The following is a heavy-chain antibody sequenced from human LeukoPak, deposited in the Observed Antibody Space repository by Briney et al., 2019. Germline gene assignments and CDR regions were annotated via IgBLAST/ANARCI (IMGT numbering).Heavy chain of an antibody. D-gene: IGHD6-19*01. Sequence: ASVKVSCKASGYTFTSYGISWVRQPPGQGLELMGWISAYNGNTNYAQKLQGRVTMTTDTSTSTAYMELRSLRSDDTAVYYCARDKGDYSSGSYFDYWGQGTLVTVSS. CDR1: GYTFTSYG. CDR2: ISAYNGNT. J-gene: IGHJ4*02. CDR3: ARDKGDYSSGSYFDY. V-gene: IGHV1-18*01.